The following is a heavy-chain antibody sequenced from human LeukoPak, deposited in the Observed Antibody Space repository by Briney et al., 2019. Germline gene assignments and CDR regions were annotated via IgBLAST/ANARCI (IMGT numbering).Heavy chain of an antibody. CDR3: ARVRRRLWLPRELSYFDY. J-gene: IGHJ4*02. V-gene: IGHV1-18*01. Sequence: ASVKVSCKASGYTFTSYGISWVRQDPGQGLEWMGWISAYNGNTNYAQKLQGRVTMTTDTSTSTAYMELRSLRSDDTAVYYCARVRRRLWLPRELSYFDYWGQGTLVTVSS. CDR2: ISAYNGNT. CDR1: GYTFTSYG. D-gene: IGHD5-18*01.